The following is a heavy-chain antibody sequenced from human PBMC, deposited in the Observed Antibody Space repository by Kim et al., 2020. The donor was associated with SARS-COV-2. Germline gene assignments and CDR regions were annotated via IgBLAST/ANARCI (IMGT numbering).Heavy chain of an antibody. CDR3: AGGGLVVTQSRDAFDI. D-gene: IGHD2-21*02. Sequence: GESLKISCKGSGYSFTSYWIGWVRQMPGKGLEWMGIIYPGDSDTRYSPSFQGQVTISVDKSISTAYLQWSSLKASDTAMYYCAGGGLVVTQSRDAFDIWGQGTMVTVSS. CDR2: IYPGDSDT. J-gene: IGHJ3*02. V-gene: IGHV5-51*01. CDR1: GYSFTSYW.